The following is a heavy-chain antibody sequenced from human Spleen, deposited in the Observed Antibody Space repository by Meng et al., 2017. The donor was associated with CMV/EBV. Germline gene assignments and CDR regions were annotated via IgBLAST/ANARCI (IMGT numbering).Heavy chain of an antibody. D-gene: IGHD2-2*01. V-gene: IGHV4-39*01. CDR2: IYYSGSN. CDR1: TSTSSY. CDR3: ARAERGYCSGTICPAGFDY. Sequence: TSTSSYWGWIRQPPGKGLEWIGAIYYSGSNYQNPSLRSRLTISVDTSKNQFSLRLTSVTAADTAVYYCARAERGYCSGTICPAGFDYWGQGKLVTVSS. J-gene: IGHJ4*02.